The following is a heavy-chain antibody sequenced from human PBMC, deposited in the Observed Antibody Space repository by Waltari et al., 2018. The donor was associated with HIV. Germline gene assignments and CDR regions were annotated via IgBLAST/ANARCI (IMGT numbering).Heavy chain of an antibody. CDR2: IYPCDSDT. Sequence: EVQLVQSGAEVKKPGESLKISCTGSGYSFATYWIGWVRQMPGKGLEWMGIIYPCDSDTRYSPSFQGQVTISADKSIRTAYLQWSSLKASDTAMYYCTKGMYANQDYFDNWGQGTLVTVSS. CDR3: TKGMYANQDYFDN. J-gene: IGHJ4*02. CDR1: GYSFATYW. V-gene: IGHV5-51*03. D-gene: IGHD2-8*01.